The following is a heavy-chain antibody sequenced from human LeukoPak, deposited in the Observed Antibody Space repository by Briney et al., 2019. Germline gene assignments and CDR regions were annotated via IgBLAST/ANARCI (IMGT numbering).Heavy chain of an antibody. D-gene: IGHD3-10*01. CDR2: IIPIFGTA. CDR3: ARCLKRFGELYDSFDI. V-gene: IGHV1-69*13. Sequence: SVKVSCKASGGTFSSYAISWVRQAPGQGLEWMGGIIPIFGTANYAQKFQGRVTITADESTSTAYMELSSLRSEDTAVYYCARCLKRFGELYDSFDIWGQGTMVTVSS. J-gene: IGHJ3*02. CDR1: GGTFSSYA.